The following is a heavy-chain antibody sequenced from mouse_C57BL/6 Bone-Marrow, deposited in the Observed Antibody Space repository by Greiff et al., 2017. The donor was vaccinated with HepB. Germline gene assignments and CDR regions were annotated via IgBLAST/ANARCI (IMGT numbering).Heavy chain of an antibody. CDR3: TSGVDGYYPFDY. D-gene: IGHD2-3*01. Sequence: EVKLMESGGGLVQPGGSMKLSCAASGFTFSDAWMDWVRQSPEKGLEWVAEIRNKANNHATYYAESVKGRFTISRDNSKSSVYLQMNSLRAEDTGIYYCTSGVDGYYPFDYWGQGTTLTVSS. CDR2: IRNKANNHAT. V-gene: IGHV6-6*01. J-gene: IGHJ2*01. CDR1: GFTFSDAW.